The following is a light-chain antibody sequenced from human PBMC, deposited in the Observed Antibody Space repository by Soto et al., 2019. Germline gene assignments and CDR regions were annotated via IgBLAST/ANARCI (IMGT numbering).Light chain of an antibody. CDR1: QSVRTH. V-gene: IGKV1-39*01. CDR3: QQSYIPPRT. J-gene: IGKJ2*01. Sequence: DIQMTQSPSSLSASIGDRVTITCRASQSVRTHLNWYHQKPGKAPELLIYAASSLQAGVPSRFSGSGSGTDFTLTISSLHPEDFGAYYCQQSYIPPRTFGQGTNLEIK. CDR2: AAS.